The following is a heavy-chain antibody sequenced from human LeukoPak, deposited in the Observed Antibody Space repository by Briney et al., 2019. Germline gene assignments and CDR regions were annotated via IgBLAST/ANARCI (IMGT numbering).Heavy chain of an antibody. CDR1: GATVSSNY. J-gene: IGHJ4*02. CDR3: AKTLSGSYSGYFDY. Sequence: GGSLRLSCAASGATVSSNYMSWVRQAPGKGLEWVSVIYPGGSTYYADSVKGRFTISRDNSKSTLYLQMNSLRAEDTAVYYCAKTLSGSYSGYFDYWGQGTLVTVSS. CDR2: IYPGGST. V-gene: IGHV3-53*05. D-gene: IGHD1-26*01.